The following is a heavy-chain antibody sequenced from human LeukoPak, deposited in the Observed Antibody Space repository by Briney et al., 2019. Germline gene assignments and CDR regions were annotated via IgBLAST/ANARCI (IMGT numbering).Heavy chain of an antibody. CDR2: IKTDGSTT. CDR3: AKYGPQDSGSSHFDY. CDR1: GFTFSSSW. Sequence: GGSLRLSCAVSGFTFSSSWMHWVRQAPGKGLVWVSHIKTDGSTTAYADSVKGRFTTSRDNSKNTLFLQMNSLRAEDTAIYYCAKYGPQDSGSSHFDYWGQGALVTVSS. D-gene: IGHD1-26*01. V-gene: IGHV3-74*01. J-gene: IGHJ4*02.